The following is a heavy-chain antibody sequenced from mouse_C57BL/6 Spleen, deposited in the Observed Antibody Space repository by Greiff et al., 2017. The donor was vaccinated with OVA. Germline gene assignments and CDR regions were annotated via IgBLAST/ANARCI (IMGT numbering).Heavy chain of an antibody. V-gene: IGHV2-6-1*01. CDR1: GFSLTSYG. CDR3: ARHSTDWAYFDY. D-gene: IGHD4-1*01. Sequence: VKVVESGPGLVAPSQSLSITCTVSGFSLTSYGVHWVRQPPGKGLEWLVVIWSDGSTTYNSALKSRLSISKDNSKSQVFLKMNRLQTDDTAMYYCARHSTDWAYFDYWGQGTTLTVSS. J-gene: IGHJ2*01. CDR2: IWSDGST.